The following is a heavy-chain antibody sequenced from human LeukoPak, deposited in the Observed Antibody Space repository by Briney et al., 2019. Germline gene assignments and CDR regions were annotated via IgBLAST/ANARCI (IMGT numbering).Heavy chain of an antibody. CDR1: GFTFSSYS. Sequence: PGGSLRLSCAASGFTFSSYSMNWVRQAPGKGLEWVSYISSSSSTIYYADSVKGRFTISRDNAKNSLYLQMNSLRAEDTAVYYCARGRGPYYYDSSGSFDYWGQGTLVTVSS. CDR2: ISSSSSTI. CDR3: ARGRGPYYYDSSGSFDY. J-gene: IGHJ4*02. D-gene: IGHD3-22*01. V-gene: IGHV3-48*01.